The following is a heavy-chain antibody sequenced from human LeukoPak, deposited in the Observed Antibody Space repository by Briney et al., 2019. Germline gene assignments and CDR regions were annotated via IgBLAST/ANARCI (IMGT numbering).Heavy chain of an antibody. CDR1: GGSISSSTYH. CDR2: IYYSGST. D-gene: IGHD2-2*01. J-gene: IGHJ4*02. V-gene: IGHV4-39*07. CDR3: ARVGRKSVVPAAIPFDY. Sequence: SETLSLTCTVSGGSISSSTYHWGWIRQPPGKGLEWIGTIYYSGSTNYNPSLKSRVTISVDTSKNQFSLKLSSVTAADTAVYYCARVGRKSVVPAAIPFDYWGQGTLVTVSS.